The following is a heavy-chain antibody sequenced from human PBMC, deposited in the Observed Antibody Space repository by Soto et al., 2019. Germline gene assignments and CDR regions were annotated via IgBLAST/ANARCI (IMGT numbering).Heavy chain of an antibody. Sequence: EVQLVESGGGLVQPGGSLRLSCAASGFTFSSYSMNWVRQAPGKGLEWVSYISSSSSTIYYADSVKGRFTISRDNAKNSLYLQMNSLRAEDTAVYYCARVGVATIAEGYYYMDVWGKGTTVTVSS. CDR2: ISSSSSTI. CDR3: ARVGVATIAEGYYYMDV. D-gene: IGHD5-12*01. V-gene: IGHV3-48*01. J-gene: IGHJ6*03. CDR1: GFTFSSYS.